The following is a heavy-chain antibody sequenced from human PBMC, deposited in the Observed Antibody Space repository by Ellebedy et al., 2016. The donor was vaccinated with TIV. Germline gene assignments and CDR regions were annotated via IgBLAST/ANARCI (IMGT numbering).Heavy chain of an antibody. Sequence: GESLKIPCAASEFTFSSYAMSWIRQAPGKGLEWVSVISGGGETTSYADSVKGRFTTSRDNSKNMLFLKMNSMRAEDTALYYCAKRRKLKLRSNLDYWGQGTLVTVSS. CDR1: EFTFSSYA. J-gene: IGHJ4*02. CDR3: AKRRKLKLRSNLDY. V-gene: IGHV3-23*01. D-gene: IGHD1-7*01. CDR2: ISGGGETT.